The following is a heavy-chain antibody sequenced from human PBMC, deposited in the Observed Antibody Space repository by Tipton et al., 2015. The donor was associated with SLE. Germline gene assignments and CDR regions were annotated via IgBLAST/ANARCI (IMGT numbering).Heavy chain of an antibody. D-gene: IGHD2-2*01. CDR2: INHSGST. CDR3: ARGVQLSPRAFDI. V-gene: IGHV4-34*01. J-gene: IGHJ3*02. Sequence: LRLSCAVYGGSFSGYYWSWIRQPPGKGLEWIGEINHSGSTYYNPSLKSRVTISVDTSKNQFSLKLSSVTAADTAVYYCARGVQLSPRAFDIWGQGTMVTVSS. CDR1: GGSFSGYY.